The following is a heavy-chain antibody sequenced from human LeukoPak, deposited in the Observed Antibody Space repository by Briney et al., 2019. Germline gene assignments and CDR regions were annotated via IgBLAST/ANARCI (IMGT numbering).Heavy chain of an antibody. CDR2: IYSGGST. V-gene: IGHV3-66*01. CDR1: GFTVSSNY. D-gene: IGHD2-2*01. J-gene: IGHJ6*02. Sequence: GGSLRLSCAASGFTVSSNYMSWVRQAPGKGLEWVSVIYSGGSTYYADSVKGRCTISRDNSKNTLYLQMNSLRAEDTAVYSGATVNQCYPLLSGGGYYYYGMDVWGQGTTVTVSS. CDR3: ATVNQCYPLLSGGGYYYYGMDV.